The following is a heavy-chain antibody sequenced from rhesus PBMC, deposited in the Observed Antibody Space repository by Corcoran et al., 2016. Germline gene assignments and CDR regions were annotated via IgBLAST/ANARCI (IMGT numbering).Heavy chain of an antibody. J-gene: IGHJ4*01. Sequence: QVTLKESGPALVKPTQTLTLTCTFSGFPLSTSGMGVGWIRQPSRKNLEWLAHIYWNDDKYYSTSLKSRLTISKDTSKNQVVLTMTNMDPVDTATYYCARRGASSGWYYFDYWGQGVLVTVSS. CDR2: IYWNDDK. V-gene: IGHV2-1*01. CDR3: ARRGASSGWYYFDY. D-gene: IGHD6-31*01. CDR1: GFPLSTSGMG.